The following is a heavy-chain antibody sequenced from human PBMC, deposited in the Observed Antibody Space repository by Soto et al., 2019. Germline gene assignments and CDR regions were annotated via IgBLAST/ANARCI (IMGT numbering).Heavy chain of an antibody. CDR2: IYSGGST. CDR1: GFTVSSNY. CDR3: ARARWLQFLYDY. D-gene: IGHD5-12*01. J-gene: IGHJ4*02. V-gene: IGHV3-53*01. Sequence: GGSLRLSCAASGFTVSSNYMSWVRQAPGKGLEWVSVIYSGGSTYYADSVKGRFTISRDNSKNTLYLQMNSLRAEDTAVYYCARARWLQFLYDYWGQGTLVTVSS.